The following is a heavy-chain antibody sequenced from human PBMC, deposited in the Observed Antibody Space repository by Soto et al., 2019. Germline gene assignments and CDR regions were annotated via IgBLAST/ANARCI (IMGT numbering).Heavy chain of an antibody. D-gene: IGHD3-22*01. CDR1: GFTFSDYY. Sequence: PGGSLRLSCAASGFTFSDYYMSWIRQAPGKGLEWVSYISSSSSYTNYADSVKGRFTISRDNDKNSLYLQMNSLRAEDTAVYYCARFHYYYDSSGGPDAFDIWGQGTMVTVSS. CDR2: ISSSSSYT. CDR3: ARFHYYYDSSGGPDAFDI. J-gene: IGHJ3*02. V-gene: IGHV3-11*06.